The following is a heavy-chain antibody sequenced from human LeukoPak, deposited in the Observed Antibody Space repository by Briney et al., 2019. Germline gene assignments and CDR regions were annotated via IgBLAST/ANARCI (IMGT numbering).Heavy chain of an antibody. Sequence: PGGSLRLSCAASGFTFSSYTMSWVRQARGKGLEWVSTFAVSSNSTLYADSVKGRFTISRDNSKNTLYLQMSSLRAEDTAIYHCAKVMWGSSGWYVDYWGQGTLVTVSS. CDR1: GFTFSSYT. CDR3: AKVMWGSSGWYVDY. V-gene: IGHV3-23*01. CDR2: FAVSSNST. D-gene: IGHD6-19*01. J-gene: IGHJ4*02.